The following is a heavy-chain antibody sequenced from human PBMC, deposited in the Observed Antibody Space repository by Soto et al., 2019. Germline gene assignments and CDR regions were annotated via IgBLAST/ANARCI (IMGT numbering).Heavy chain of an antibody. CDR3: ARDDSGYPSYFHY. Sequence: PGGSLRLSCAASGLTFSSYEMNWVRQAPGKGLEWVSYISSGGSTIYYADSVRGRFTISRDNAKNSLYLQMNSLRAEDTAVYYCARDDSGYPSYFHYWGQGTLVTVSS. V-gene: IGHV3-48*03. D-gene: IGHD3-16*02. CDR1: GLTFSSYE. J-gene: IGHJ4*02. CDR2: ISSGGSTI.